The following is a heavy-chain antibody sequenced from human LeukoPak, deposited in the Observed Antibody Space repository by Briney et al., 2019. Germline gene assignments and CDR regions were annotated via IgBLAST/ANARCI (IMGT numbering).Heavy chain of an antibody. CDR1: GYSICSGYY. V-gene: IGHV4-38-2*01. CDR2: IYHSGST. Sequence: KPSETLSLTCAVSGYSICSGYYWGWIRQPPGKGLEWIGSIYHSGSTYYNPSLKSRVTISVDTSKNQFSLKLSSVTAADTAVYYCARLGVSPYSSSFRLFDYWGQGTLVTVSS. J-gene: IGHJ4*02. D-gene: IGHD6-6*01. CDR3: ARLGVSPYSSSFRLFDY.